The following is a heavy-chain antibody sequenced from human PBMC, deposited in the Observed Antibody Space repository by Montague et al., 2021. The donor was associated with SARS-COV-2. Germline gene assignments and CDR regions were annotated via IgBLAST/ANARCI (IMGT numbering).Heavy chain of an antibody. Sequence: SPRLSCAASGFTFSSYAMHWVRQAPGKGLEWVAVISYDGSNKYYADSVKGRFTISRDNSKNTLYLQMNSLRAEDTAVYYCARDRIGLRLGELSLREGYYGMDVWDQGTTVTVSS. CDR3: ARDRIGLRLGELSLREGYYGMDV. CDR2: ISYDGSNK. J-gene: IGHJ6*02. D-gene: IGHD3-16*02. CDR1: GFTFSSYA. V-gene: IGHV3-30-3*01.